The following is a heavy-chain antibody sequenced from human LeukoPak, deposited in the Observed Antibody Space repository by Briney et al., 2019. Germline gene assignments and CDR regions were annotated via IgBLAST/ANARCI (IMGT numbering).Heavy chain of an antibody. J-gene: IGHJ6*03. V-gene: IGHV3-11*01. CDR3: ARGVPASISVGYYMDV. CDR2: ISSGGSTI. D-gene: IGHD2-2*02. CDR1: GFTFSDYY. Sequence: GGSLRLSCAASGFTFSDYYMSWIRQAPGKGLEWVSYISSGGSTIYYADSVKGRFTISRDNARNSLYPQMNSLRAEDTAVYYCARGVPASISVGYYMDVWGKGTTVTVSS.